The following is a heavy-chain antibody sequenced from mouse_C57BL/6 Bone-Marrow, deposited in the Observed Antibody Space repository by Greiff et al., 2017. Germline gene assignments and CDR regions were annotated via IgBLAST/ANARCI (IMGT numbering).Heavy chain of an antibody. V-gene: IGHV5-2*01. CDR3: AKHMITALDY. D-gene: IGHD2-4*01. J-gene: IGHJ4*01. CDR1: EYESPSHD. Sequence: EVHLVESGGGLVQPGQPLKLSCEFNEYESPSHDMSWVRKTPEKRLELVAAINSDGGSTYHLDTMGRRFISSRDNANKTLCLQMSGLRSEDTALYYCAKHMITALDYWGQGTTVTVSS. CDR2: INSDGGST.